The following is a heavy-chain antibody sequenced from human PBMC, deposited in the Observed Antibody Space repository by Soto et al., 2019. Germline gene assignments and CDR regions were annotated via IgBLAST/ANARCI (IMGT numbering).Heavy chain of an antibody. V-gene: IGHV3-21*01. CDR3: AREVVVAATRGGDY. D-gene: IGHD2-15*01. CDR1: GFTFSSYS. J-gene: IGHJ4*02. Sequence: GGSLRLSCAASGFTFSSYSMNWVRQAPGKGLEWVSSISSSSSYIYYADSVKGRFTISRDNAKNSLYLQMNSLRAEDTAVYYCAREVVVAATRGGDYWGQGTLVTVSS. CDR2: ISSSSSYI.